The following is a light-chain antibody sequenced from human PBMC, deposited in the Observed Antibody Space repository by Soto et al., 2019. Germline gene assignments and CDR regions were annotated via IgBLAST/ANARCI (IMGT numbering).Light chain of an antibody. J-gene: IGLJ1*01. CDR1: SSNIGAGYD. CDR2: VNS. CDR3: QSYDSSLSGYV. Sequence: QSVLTQPPSVSGAPGQRVTISCTGSSSNIGAGYDVHWYQQHPGTTPKLLIFVNSNRPSGVPDRFSGSKSGTAASLAITGLQAEDEAHYYCQSYDSSLSGYVFGTGTKLTVL. V-gene: IGLV1-40*01.